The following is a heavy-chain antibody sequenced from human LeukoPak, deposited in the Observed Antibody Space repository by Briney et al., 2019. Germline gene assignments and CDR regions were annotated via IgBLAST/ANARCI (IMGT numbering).Heavy chain of an antibody. Sequence: GGSLRLSRAASEFTFSSYSMNWVRQAPGKGLEWVSSISSSSSYIYYADSVKGRFTISRDNAKNSLYLQMNSLRAEDTAVYYCARDSGLASSGDYGDYDGVDYYYMDVWGKGTTVTVSS. CDR3: ARDSGLASSGDYGDYDGVDYYYMDV. V-gene: IGHV3-21*01. D-gene: IGHD4-17*01. CDR2: ISSSSSYI. CDR1: EFTFSSYS. J-gene: IGHJ6*03.